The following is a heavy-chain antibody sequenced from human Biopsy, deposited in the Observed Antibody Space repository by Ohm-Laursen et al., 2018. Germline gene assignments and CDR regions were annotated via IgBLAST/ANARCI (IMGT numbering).Heavy chain of an antibody. D-gene: IGHD6-13*01. CDR3: ARPAISAADY. J-gene: IGHJ4*02. CDR2: ISRSSSTI. Sequence: GSLRLSCAASGFTFSNYSMNWIRQAPGKGLEWVSYISRSSSTIYYADSVKGRFTISRDNAKNSLYLQMNSLRAEDTAVYYCARPAISAADYWGQGTLVTVSS. V-gene: IGHV3-48*01. CDR1: GFTFSNYS.